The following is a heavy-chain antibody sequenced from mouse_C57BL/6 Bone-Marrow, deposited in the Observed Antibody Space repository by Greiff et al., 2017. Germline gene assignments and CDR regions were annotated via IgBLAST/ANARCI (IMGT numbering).Heavy chain of an antibody. CDR2: IHPNSGST. CDR1: GYTFTSYW. V-gene: IGHV1-64*01. Sequence: VQLQQPGAELVKPGASVKLSCKASGYTFTSYWMHWVKQRPGQGLEWIGMIHPNSGSTNYNEKFKSQDTLTVDKSSSTAYMQLISLTSKDSAVYYCARGAGRGFAYWGQGTLVTVSA. J-gene: IGHJ3*01. CDR3: ARGAGRGFAY. D-gene: IGHD4-1*01.